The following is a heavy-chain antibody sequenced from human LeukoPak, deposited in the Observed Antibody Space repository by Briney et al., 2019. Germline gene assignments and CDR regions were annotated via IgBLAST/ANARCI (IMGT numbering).Heavy chain of an antibody. CDR3: ARGQWEEHGNWFDP. Sequence: GASVKVSCKASGGTFSSYAISWVRQAPGQGLEWMGGIIPIFGTANYAQKFQGRVTITADESTSTAYMELSSLRSEDTAVYYCARGQWEEHGNWFDPWGQGTLVTVSS. CDR2: IIPIFGTA. V-gene: IGHV1-69*13. J-gene: IGHJ5*02. CDR1: GGTFSSYA. D-gene: IGHD1-26*01.